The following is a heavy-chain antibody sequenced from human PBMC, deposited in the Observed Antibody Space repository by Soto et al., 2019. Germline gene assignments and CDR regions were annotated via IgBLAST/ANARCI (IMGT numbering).Heavy chain of an antibody. CDR1: GYTFTSYA. V-gene: IGHV1-3*05. CDR3: ARAWVVVTAPDY. D-gene: IGHD2-21*02. CDR2: INAGNGNT. J-gene: IGHJ4*02. Sequence: QVQLVQSGAEEKKPGASVKVSCKASGYTFTSYAMPWVSQAPGQRLEWMGWINAGNGNTKYSQKFQGRVTITRDTAASTAYMELSRLRSEDTAVYYCARAWVVVTAPDYWGQGTLVTVSS.